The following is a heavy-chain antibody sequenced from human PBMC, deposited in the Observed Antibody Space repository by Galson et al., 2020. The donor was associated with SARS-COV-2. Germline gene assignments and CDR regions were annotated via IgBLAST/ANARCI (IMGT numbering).Heavy chain of an antibody. CDR3: ARGTPAY. J-gene: IGHJ4*02. V-gene: IGHV4-34*01. CDR2: INHSGST. CDR1: GGSFSGYQ. Sequence: SETLSLTCAVYGGSFSGYQWSWIRQPPGKGPEWIGEINHSGSTNYNPSLKSRVTISVDTSKNQFSLKLNSVTAADTAVYYCARGTPAYWGQGTLVTVSS.